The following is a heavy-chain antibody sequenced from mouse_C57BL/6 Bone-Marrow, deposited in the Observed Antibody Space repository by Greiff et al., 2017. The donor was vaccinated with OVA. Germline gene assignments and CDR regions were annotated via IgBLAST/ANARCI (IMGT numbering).Heavy chain of an antibody. D-gene: IGHD1-1*02. Sequence: VQLQQSGPELVKPGASVKISCKASGYTFTDYYMNWVKQSHGKSLEWIGDINPNNGGTSYNQKFKGKATLTVDKSSSTAYMELRSLTSEDSAVYYCARGYYRFDYWGQGTTLTVSS. CDR2: INPNNGGT. CDR1: GYTFTDYY. J-gene: IGHJ2*01. V-gene: IGHV1-26*01. CDR3: ARGYYRFDY.